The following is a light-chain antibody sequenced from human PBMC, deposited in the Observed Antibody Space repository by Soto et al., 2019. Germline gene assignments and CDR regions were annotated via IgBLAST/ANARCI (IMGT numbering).Light chain of an antibody. Sequence: SVLGQPHSASGTLGQRVTISCSGSSSNIGNNYVYWYHQLPGTAPQLLIYSNTQRPSGVPDRFSGPKSGTSASLAISGLRSEDEADYYCAAWDDSLSGYVFGTGTKVTVL. CDR1: SSNIGNNY. V-gene: IGLV1-47*02. J-gene: IGLJ1*01. CDR3: AAWDDSLSGYV. CDR2: SNT.